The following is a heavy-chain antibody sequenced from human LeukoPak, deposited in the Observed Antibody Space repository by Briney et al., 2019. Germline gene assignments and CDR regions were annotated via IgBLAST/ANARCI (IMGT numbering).Heavy chain of an antibody. CDR1: GYSFTSYW. CDR2: IYPGDSDT. D-gene: IGHD6-13*01. CDR3: ARGSSRLWFDP. J-gene: IGHJ5*02. V-gene: IGHV5-51*01. Sequence: GDSLKISCKGSGYSFTSYWIGLVRQLPEKVLEWMGIIYPGDSDTRYSPSFQGQVTISADKSISTAYLQWSSLKASDTAMYYCARGSSRLWFDPWGQGTLVTVSS.